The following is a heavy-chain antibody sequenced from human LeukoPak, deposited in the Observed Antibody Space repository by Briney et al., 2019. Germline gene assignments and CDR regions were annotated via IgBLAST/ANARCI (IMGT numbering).Heavy chain of an antibody. CDR1: GFTFSNAW. V-gene: IGHV3-7*01. CDR2: IKQDGSEK. CDR3: ARDTIWFGEPTPTWFDP. D-gene: IGHD3-10*01. Sequence: PGGSLRLSCAASGFTFSNAWMSWVRQAPGKGLEWVANIKQDGSEKYYVDSVKGRFTISRDNARKSLFLQLNSLRAEDTAVYYCARDTIWFGEPTPTWFDPRGQGTRVTVSS. J-gene: IGHJ5*02.